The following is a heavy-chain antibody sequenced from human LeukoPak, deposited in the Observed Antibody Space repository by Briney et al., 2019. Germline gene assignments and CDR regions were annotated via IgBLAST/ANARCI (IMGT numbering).Heavy chain of an antibody. V-gene: IGHV5-51*01. CDR3: AGLDIVAIPAAMSDAFDI. Sequence: GESLKISCKGSGYSFSSYWIGWVRQMPGKGLEWMGIIYPGDSDARYSPSFQGQVTISADKSNSTAYLQWSGLKASDTAMYYCAGLDIVAIPAAMSDAFDIWGQGTLVTVSS. CDR2: IYPGDSDA. CDR1: GYSFSSYW. J-gene: IGHJ3*02. D-gene: IGHD2-2*01.